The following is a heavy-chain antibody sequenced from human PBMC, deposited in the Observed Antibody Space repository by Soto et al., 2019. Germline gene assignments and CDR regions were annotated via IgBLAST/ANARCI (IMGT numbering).Heavy chain of an antibody. CDR2: IYPGDSDT. V-gene: IGHV5-51*01. CDR3: AASIFYYGMDV. Sequence: PGETLKISCKGSGYTFTNYWIGWVRQMPGKGLEWMGIIYPGDSDTKYNPSFQGQVTISADKSITTTYLRWTNLKASDTAIYYCAASIFYYGMDVWGQGTTVTVS. J-gene: IGHJ6*02. CDR1: GYTFTNYW.